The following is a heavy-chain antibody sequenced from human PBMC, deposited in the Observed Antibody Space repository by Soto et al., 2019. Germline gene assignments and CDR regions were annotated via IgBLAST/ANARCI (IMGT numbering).Heavy chain of an antibody. V-gene: IGHV1-2*04. CDR3: ARDRDIVAARTGAPAYYYYGLDV. Sequence: QVQLVQSGAEVKKPGASVKVSYKASGYTFSGYYMHWVRQAPGQGLEWMGWINPNSGGTNYAQKFQGCDTMTRDTSISTAYMELSRLRSDDTAVYYCARDRDIVAARTGAPAYYYYGLDVWGQGTTVTVSS. CDR1: GYTFSGYY. CDR2: INPNSGGT. J-gene: IGHJ6*02. D-gene: IGHD6-6*01.